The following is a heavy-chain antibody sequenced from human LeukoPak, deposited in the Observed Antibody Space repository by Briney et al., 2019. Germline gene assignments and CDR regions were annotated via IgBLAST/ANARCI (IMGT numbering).Heavy chain of an antibody. CDR2: IWYDGSNK. CDR3: ARSYDILTGYFTAYYYYYGMDV. D-gene: IGHD3-9*01. CDR1: GFTFSSYG. Sequence: GGSLRLSCAASGFTFSSYGMLWVRQAPGKGLEWVAVIWYDGSNKYYADSVKGRFTISRDNSKNTLYLQMNSLRAEDTAVYYCARSYDILTGYFTAYYYYYGMDVWGQGTTVTVSS. V-gene: IGHV3-33*01. J-gene: IGHJ6*02.